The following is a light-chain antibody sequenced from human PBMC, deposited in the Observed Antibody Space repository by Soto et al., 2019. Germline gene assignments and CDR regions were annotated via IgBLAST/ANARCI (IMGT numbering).Light chain of an antibody. CDR2: DAY. CDR1: QNFSNY. Sequence: DIVLTQSPATLSLSPGQRATLSCRASQNFSNYVAWYQQKPGRAPRLLIYDAYKRATGIPSRFSGSASGTDFTLTISSLEPEDFAIYYCQLRTNWPSLTFGGGTKVEI. J-gene: IGKJ4*02. CDR3: QLRTNWPSLT. V-gene: IGKV3-11*01.